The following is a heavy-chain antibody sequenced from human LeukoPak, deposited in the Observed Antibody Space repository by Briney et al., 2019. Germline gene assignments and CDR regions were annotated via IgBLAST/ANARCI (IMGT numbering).Heavy chain of an antibody. D-gene: IGHD3-22*01. Sequence: SQTLSLTCAISGDSVSSNSAAWNWIRQSPSRGLEWLGRTYYRSKWYYDYAVAVKSRISINPDTSKNQFSLQLSSVTPEDTAVYYCARSITMIVVVITPHYYGMDVWGQGTTVTVSS. CDR1: GDSVSSNSAA. CDR2: TYYRSKWYY. J-gene: IGHJ6*02. V-gene: IGHV6-1*01. CDR3: ARSITMIVVVITPHYYGMDV.